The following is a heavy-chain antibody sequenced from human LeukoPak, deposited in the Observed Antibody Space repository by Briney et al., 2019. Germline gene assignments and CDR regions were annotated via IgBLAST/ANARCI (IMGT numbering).Heavy chain of an antibody. CDR3: ATSNAGLGGNFQH. Sequence: ASVKVSCKASGYTFSNFDLNWVRQATGKGLEWVGYMNPKSGYTAYAQKFQGRVTITRDTSISTLYMDLSSLRSEDTAMYYCATSNAGLGGNFQHWGQGTLVTVSS. CDR2: MNPKSGYT. V-gene: IGHV1-8*03. CDR1: GYTFSNFD. J-gene: IGHJ1*01. D-gene: IGHD3-16*01.